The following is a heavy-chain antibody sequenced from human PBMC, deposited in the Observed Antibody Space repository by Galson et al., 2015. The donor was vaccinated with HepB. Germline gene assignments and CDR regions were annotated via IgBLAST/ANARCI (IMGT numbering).Heavy chain of an antibody. J-gene: IGHJ3*02. CDR1: GYTFTSYN. Sequence: SVKVSCKASGYTFTSYNMHWVRQAPGQGLEWMGIINPSGGSTSYAQKLKGRVTMTRDKATSTVYMELSSLRSEDTAVYYCARMRDYYGSGDAFDIWGQGTMVTVSS. D-gene: IGHD3-10*01. CDR2: INPSGGST. V-gene: IGHV1-46*04. CDR3: ARMRDYYGSGDAFDI.